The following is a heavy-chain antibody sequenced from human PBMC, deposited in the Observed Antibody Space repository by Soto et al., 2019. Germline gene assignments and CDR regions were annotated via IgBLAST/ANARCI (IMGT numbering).Heavy chain of an antibody. Sequence: QVQLVQSGAEVKKPGSSAKVSCKASGGTFSSYAISWVRQAPGQGLEWMGGIIPIFGTANYAQKFQGRVTITADKSTSTAYMELSSLRSEDTAVYYCARDPAGDSNLRRYYYYGMDVWGQGTTVTVSS. V-gene: IGHV1-69*06. CDR2: IIPIFGTA. J-gene: IGHJ6*02. D-gene: IGHD3-22*01. CDR1: GGTFSSYA. CDR3: ARDPAGDSNLRRYYYYGMDV.